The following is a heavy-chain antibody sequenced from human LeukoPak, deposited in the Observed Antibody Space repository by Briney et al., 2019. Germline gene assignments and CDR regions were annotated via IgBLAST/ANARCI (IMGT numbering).Heavy chain of an antibody. CDR2: ISAYNGNT. CDR3: ARDGIAAAGRGYNWFDP. D-gene: IGHD6-13*01. CDR1: GYTFTSYG. J-gene: IGHJ5*02. V-gene: IGHV1-18*04. Sequence: ASVKVSCKASGYTFTSYGISWVRQAPGQGLEWMGWISAYNGNTNYARKLQGRVTMTTDTSTSTAYMELRSLRSDDTAVYYCARDGIAAAGRGYNWFDPWGQGTLVTVSS.